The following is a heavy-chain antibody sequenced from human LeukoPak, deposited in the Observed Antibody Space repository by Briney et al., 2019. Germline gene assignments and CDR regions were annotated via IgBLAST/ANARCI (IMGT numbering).Heavy chain of an antibody. J-gene: IGHJ3*02. D-gene: IGHD2-15*01. V-gene: IGHV3-74*01. CDR1: GFTFSSYW. CDR3: ARPCSGGSCYPWGAFDI. CDR2: INSDGSST. Sequence: QPGGSLRLSCAASGFTFSSYWMHWVRQAPGKGLVWVSRINSDGSSTSYADSVKGRFTISRDNAKNTLYLQMNSLRAEDTAVYYRARPCSGGSCYPWGAFDIWGQGTMVTVSS.